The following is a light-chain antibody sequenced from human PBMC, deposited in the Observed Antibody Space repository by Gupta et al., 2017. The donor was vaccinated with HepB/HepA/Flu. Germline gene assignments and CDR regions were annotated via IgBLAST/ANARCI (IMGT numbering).Light chain of an antibody. V-gene: IGLV1-47*01. Sequence: QSVLTQPPSASGTPGQRVTISSSGSSSNIGSNYVYWYQQFPGTAPKLLIYMNNQRPSGVPDRFSGSKSGTSDSLAISGLRSEDEADYYCAAWDDSLSGYVVFGGGTELTVL. CDR2: MNN. J-gene: IGLJ2*01. CDR1: SSNIGSNY. CDR3: AAWDDSLSGYVV.